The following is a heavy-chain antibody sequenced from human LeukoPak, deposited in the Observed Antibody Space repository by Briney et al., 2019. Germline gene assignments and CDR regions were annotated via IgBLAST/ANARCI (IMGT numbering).Heavy chain of an antibody. CDR1: GYSFTNFW. D-gene: IGHD3-10*01. CDR2: IYPGDSDT. J-gene: IGHJ4*02. V-gene: IGHV5-51*01. CDR3: TRSTMVRGVITKFDY. Sequence: GESLKISCKGSGYSFTNFWIGWVRQMPGKGLEWMGIIYPGDSDTRYSPSFQGQVTISADKSISTAYLQWSSLKASDSAMYYCTRSTMVRGVITKFDYWGQGTLVTVSS.